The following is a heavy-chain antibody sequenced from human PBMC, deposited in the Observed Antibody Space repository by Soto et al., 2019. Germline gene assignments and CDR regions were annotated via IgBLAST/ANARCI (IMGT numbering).Heavy chain of an antibody. J-gene: IGHJ5*02. V-gene: IGHV4-59*08. CDR1: GGSISSYY. CDR2: IYYSGST. D-gene: IGHD4-17*01. CDR3: ARHRPGRDYGFFFDP. Sequence: SSETLSLTCTVSGGSISSYYWSWIRQPPGKGLEWIGYIYYSGSTNYNPSLKSRVTISVDTSKNQFSLKLSSVTAADTAVYYCARHRPGRDYGFFFDPWGQGTLVTVSS.